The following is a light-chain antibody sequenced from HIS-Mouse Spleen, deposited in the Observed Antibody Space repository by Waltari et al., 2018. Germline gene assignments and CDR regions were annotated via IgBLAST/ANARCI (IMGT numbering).Light chain of an antibody. CDR3: QSADSSGTYWV. CDR2: KDS. J-gene: IGLJ3*02. Sequence: SYELTQPPSVSVSPGQTARITCPGDALPKQYAYWYQQKPGQAPGLVIYKDSERPSGIPERFSGSSSGTTVTLTISRVQAEDEADYYCQSADSSGTYWVFGGGTKLTVL. CDR1: ALPKQY. V-gene: IGLV3-25*03.